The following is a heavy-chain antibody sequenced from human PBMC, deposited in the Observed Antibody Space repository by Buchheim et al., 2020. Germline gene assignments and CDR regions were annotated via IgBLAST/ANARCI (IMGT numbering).Heavy chain of an antibody. CDR1: GFTFSSYA. CDR2: ISYDGSNK. J-gene: IGHJ4*02. Sequence: QVQLVESGGGVVQPGRSLRLSCAAPGFTFSSYAMHWVRQAPGKGLEWVAVISYDGSNKYYADSVKGRFTISRDNSKNTLYLQMNSLRAEDTAVYYCARDLNSGRRGSSFQYWGQGTL. D-gene: IGHD6-6*01. CDR3: ARDLNSGRRGSSFQY. V-gene: IGHV3-30*04.